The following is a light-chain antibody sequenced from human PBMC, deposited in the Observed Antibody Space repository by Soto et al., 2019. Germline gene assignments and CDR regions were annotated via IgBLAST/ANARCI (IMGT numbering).Light chain of an antibody. CDR3: QQYGSSPRVT. J-gene: IGKJ3*01. V-gene: IGKV3-20*01. CDR1: QSVSSSY. Sequence: EIVLTQSPGTLSLPPGERATLSCRASQSVSSSYLAWYQQKPGQAPRLLIYGASSRATGIPDRFSGSGSGTDFTLTISRLEPEDFAVYYCQQYGSSPRVTFGPGTQVDSK. CDR2: GAS.